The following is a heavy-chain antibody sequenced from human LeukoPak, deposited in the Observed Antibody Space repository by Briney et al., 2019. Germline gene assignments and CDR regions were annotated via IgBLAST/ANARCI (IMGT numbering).Heavy chain of an antibody. J-gene: IGHJ5*02. Sequence: ASVKVSCKASGYTFTSYDINWVRQATGQGLEWMGWMNPNSGNTGYAQKFQGRVTMTRNTPISTAYMELSSLRSEDTAVYYCARGSRDIVVVVAAYNWFDPWGQGTLVTVSS. V-gene: IGHV1-8*01. CDR2: MNPNSGNT. CDR1: GYTFTSYD. D-gene: IGHD2-15*01. CDR3: ARGSRDIVVVVAAYNWFDP.